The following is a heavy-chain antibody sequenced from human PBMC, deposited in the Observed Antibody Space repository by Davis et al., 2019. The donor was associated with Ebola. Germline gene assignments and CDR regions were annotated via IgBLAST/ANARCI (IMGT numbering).Heavy chain of an antibody. J-gene: IGHJ2*01. CDR2: IYSGGST. V-gene: IGHV3-53*01. Sequence: GESLKISCAASGFTVSSNYMSWVRQAPGKGLEWVSVIYSGGSTYYADSVKGRFTISRDNATNALYLQMNSLRAEDTAVYYCAREAYGDYSYFDLWGRGTLVTVSS. CDR3: AREAYGDYSYFDL. CDR1: GFTVSSNY. D-gene: IGHD4-17*01.